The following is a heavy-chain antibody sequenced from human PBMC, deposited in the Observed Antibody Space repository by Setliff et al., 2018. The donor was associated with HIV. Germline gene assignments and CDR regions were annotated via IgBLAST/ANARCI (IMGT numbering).Heavy chain of an antibody. CDR1: GGSFSGYY. CDR3: AGGPGTTSIDY. D-gene: IGHD1-26*01. CDR2: INHSGST. V-gene: IGHV4-34*01. J-gene: IGHJ4*02. Sequence: LSLTCAVYGGSFSGYYWSGIRQPPGKGLEWIGEINHSGSTNYNMSLWSRVTISLDASRNQFSLELISVTAADTAVYYCAGGPGTTSIDYWAQGTLVTVSS.